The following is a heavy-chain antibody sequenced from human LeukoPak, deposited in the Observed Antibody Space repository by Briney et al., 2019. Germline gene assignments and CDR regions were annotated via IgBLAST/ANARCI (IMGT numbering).Heavy chain of an antibody. J-gene: IGHJ5*02. CDR1: GDSVRSYY. V-gene: IGHV4-59*02. D-gene: IGHD3-3*02. CDR3: ARDFSHGQTPYNWFDA. Sequence: PSEILSLTCTVSGDSVRSYYWSWIRQPPGQGLEWLGHINDRGSTNYNPSLQGRVTISIDTSKNQFSLKVNSVTAADTAVYYCARDFSHGQTPYNWFDAWGQGTLVTVSS. CDR2: INDRGST.